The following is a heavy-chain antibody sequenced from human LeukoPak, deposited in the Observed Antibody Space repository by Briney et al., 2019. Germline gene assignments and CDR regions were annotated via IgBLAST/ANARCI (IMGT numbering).Heavy chain of an antibody. D-gene: IGHD3-22*01. Sequence: GGSLRLSCAASGFTFSSYGMHWVRQAPGRGLEWVAVIWYDGSNKYYADSVKGRFTISRDNSKNTPYLQMNSLRAEDTAVYYCARVHDSSGYYLDWGQGTLVTVSS. J-gene: IGHJ4*02. CDR3: ARVHDSSGYYLD. CDR2: IWYDGSNK. CDR1: GFTFSSYG. V-gene: IGHV3-33*01.